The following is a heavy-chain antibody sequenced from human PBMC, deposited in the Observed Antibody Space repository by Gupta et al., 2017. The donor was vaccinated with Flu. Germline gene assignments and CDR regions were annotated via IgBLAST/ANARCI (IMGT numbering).Heavy chain of an antibody. D-gene: IGHD3-10*01. CDR3: ARGNCTGESCVDY. Sequence: QVQLVEAGGGVVQPGRSLRLSCAASGFTFSNYGIHWVRQAPGKGLEWLAVIWFDGSDKAYADSVEGRFIVARDSPTTTAYLQMNSVRAEDAAFYYWARGNCTGESCVDYWGQGTLVTVSS. V-gene: IGHV3-33*01. CDR1: GFTFSNYG. J-gene: IGHJ4*02. CDR2: IWFDGSDK.